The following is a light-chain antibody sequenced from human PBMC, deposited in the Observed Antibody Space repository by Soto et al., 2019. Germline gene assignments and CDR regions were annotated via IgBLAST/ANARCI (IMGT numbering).Light chain of an antibody. CDR1: SSNIGAGRD. CDR2: ENY. CDR3: QSYDSRLSVV. V-gene: IGLV1-40*01. J-gene: IGLJ2*01. Sequence: QSVLTQPPSVSGAPGQRVTISCTGSSSNIGAGRDVHWYQQLPGTAPKLLIYENYKRPSGIPDRFSGSKSGTSATLAITGLQAEDEADYYCQSYDSRLSVVFGGGTQLTV.